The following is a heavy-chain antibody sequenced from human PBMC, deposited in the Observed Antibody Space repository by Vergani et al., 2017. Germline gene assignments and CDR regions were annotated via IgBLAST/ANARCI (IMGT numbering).Heavy chain of an antibody. Sequence: QVQLVESGGGVVQPGRSLRLSCAASGFTFSSYGMHWVRQAPGKGLEWVAVISYDGSNKYYADSVKGRFTISRDNSKNTLYLQMNSLRAEDTAVYYCARDRGAAAGHHGDDYYGMDVWGQGTTVTVSS. J-gene: IGHJ6*02. CDR3: ARDRGAAAGHHGDDYYGMDV. D-gene: IGHD6-13*01. V-gene: IGHV3-30*19. CDR1: GFTFSSYG. CDR2: ISYDGSNK.